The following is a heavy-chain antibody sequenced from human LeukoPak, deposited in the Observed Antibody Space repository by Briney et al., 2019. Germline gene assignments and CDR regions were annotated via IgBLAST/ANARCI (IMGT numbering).Heavy chain of an antibody. D-gene: IGHD6-13*01. J-gene: IGHJ6*02. CDR3: ARDRLGLAAAGTGYYYGMDV. CDR1: GFTFSSYS. Sequence: GGSLRLSCAASGFTFSSYSMNWVRQAPGKGPEWVSSISSSSSYIYYADSVRGRFTISRDNAKNSLYLQMNSLRAEDTAVYYCARDRLGLAAAGTGYYYGMDVWGQGTTVTVSS. V-gene: IGHV3-21*01. CDR2: ISSSSSYI.